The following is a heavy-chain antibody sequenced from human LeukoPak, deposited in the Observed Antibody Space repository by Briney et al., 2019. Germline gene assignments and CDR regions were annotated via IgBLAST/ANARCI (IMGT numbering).Heavy chain of an antibody. V-gene: IGHV5-51*01. CDR2: IYPGDADT. CDR3: AGSAIQRRLPDAFDI. D-gene: IGHD5-12*01. CDR1: GYTFANYW. Sequence: GESLKISCKGSGYTFANYWIAWVRQLPGKGLDWMGIIYPGDADTRYGPSFQGQVTISADKSISTAYLQWSSLKTSDTAIYYCAGSAIQRRLPDAFDIWGQGTMVTVSS. J-gene: IGHJ3*02.